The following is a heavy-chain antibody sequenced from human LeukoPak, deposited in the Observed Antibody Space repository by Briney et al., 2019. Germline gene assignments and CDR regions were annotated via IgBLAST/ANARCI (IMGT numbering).Heavy chain of an antibody. CDR1: GFTFSSYS. V-gene: IGHV3-48*02. CDR2: ISSSSSTI. D-gene: IGHD3-10*01. J-gene: IGHJ4*02. Sequence: GGSLRLSCAASGFTFSSYSMNWVRQAPGKGLEWVSYISSSSSTIYYADSVKGRFTISRDNAKNSLYLQMNSPRDEDTAVYYCAREPLYGSGSYSFDYWGQGTLVTVSS. CDR3: AREPLYGSGSYSFDY.